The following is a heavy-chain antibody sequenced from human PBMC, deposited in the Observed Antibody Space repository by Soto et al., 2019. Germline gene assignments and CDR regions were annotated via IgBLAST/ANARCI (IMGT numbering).Heavy chain of an antibody. CDR1: GGSISSGAYY. CDR2: IYYRGST. CDR3: ARDPRDSNGSDY. J-gene: IGHJ4*02. Sequence: QVQLQESGPGLVKPSPTLSLTCPVSGGSISSGAYYWSWIRQPPGKGLEWIGYIYYRGSTYYNPSLKSRVTRSVDTSKNQFSLKLSSVTAADTAVYYCARDPRDSNGSDYWGQGTLVTVAS. V-gene: IGHV4-30-4*01. D-gene: IGHD3-22*01.